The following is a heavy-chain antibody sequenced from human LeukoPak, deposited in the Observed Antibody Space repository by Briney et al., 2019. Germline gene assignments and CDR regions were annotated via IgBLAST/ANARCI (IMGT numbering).Heavy chain of an antibody. CDR2: IKSKTDGGTT. J-gene: IGHJ6*04. CDR3: TTGGYSAYGAYYYYGMEV. V-gene: IGHV3-15*01. D-gene: IGHD5-12*01. CDR1: GFTLSNVW. Sequence: GGSLRLSCAASGFTLSNVWMSWVRQAPGKGLEWVGRIKSKTDGGTTDYAAPVKGIFTISRDDSKNTLYLQMNSLKTEDTAIYYCTTGGYSAYGAYYYYGMEVWGKGTTVTVSS.